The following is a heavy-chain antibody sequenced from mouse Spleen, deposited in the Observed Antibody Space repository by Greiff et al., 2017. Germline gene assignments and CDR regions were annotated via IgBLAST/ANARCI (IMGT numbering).Heavy chain of an antibody. J-gene: IGHJ2*01. CDR3: ARERGGSSYGDYFDY. D-gene: IGHD1-1*01. V-gene: IGHV5-16*01. Sequence: EVKLVESEGGLVQPGSSMKLSCTASGFTFSDYYMAWVRQVPEKGLEWVANINYDGSSTYYLDSLKSRFIISRDNAKNILYLQMSSLKSEDTATYYCARERGGSSYGDYFDYWGQGTTLTVSS. CDR1: GFTFSDYY. CDR2: INYDGSST.